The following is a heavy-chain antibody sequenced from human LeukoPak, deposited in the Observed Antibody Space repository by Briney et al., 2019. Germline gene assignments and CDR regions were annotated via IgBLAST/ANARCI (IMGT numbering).Heavy chain of an antibody. D-gene: IGHD3-22*01. CDR3: ARAQVTDYYDSSGPFDY. V-gene: IGHV4-61*02. CDR2: IYTSGST. Sequence: SQTLSLTCTASGGSISSGSYYWSWIRQPAGKGLEWIGRIYTSGSTNYNPSLKSRVTISVDTSKNQFSLKLSSVTAADTAVYYCARAQVTDYYDSSGPFDYWGQGTLVTVSS. J-gene: IGHJ4*02. CDR1: GGSISSGSYY.